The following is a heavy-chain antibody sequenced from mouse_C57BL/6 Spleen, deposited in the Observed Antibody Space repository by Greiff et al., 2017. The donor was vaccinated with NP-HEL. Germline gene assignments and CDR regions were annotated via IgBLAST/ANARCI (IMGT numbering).Heavy chain of an antibody. V-gene: IGHV1-64*01. D-gene: IGHD2-1*01. CDR2: IHPNSGST. CDR1: GYTFTSYW. CDR3: ARDGNYEWYFDV. J-gene: IGHJ1*03. Sequence: QVQLQQPGAELVKPGASVKLSCKASGYTFTSYWMHWVKQRPGQGLEWIGMIHPNSGSTNYNEKFKSKATLTVDKSSSTAYMQLSSLTSEDSAVYYCARDGNYEWYFDVWGTGTTVTVSS.